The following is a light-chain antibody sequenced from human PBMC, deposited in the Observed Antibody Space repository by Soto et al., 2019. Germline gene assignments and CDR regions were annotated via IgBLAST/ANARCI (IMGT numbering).Light chain of an antibody. CDR1: QSVSSN. CDR3: QQYNNWPPIT. J-gene: IGKJ5*01. CDR2: GAS. Sequence: EIVMTQSPATLSVSPGERATLSCRASQSVSSNLAGYQQKPGQAPRLLIYGASTRATGIPARFSGSGSGTEFTLTISSLQSEDVAVYYCQQYNNWPPITVGQGTRLEIK. V-gene: IGKV3-15*01.